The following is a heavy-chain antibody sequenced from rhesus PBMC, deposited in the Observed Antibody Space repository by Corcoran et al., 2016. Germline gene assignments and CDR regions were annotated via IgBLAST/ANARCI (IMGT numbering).Heavy chain of an antibody. CDR3: ARGGWTKSVDG. V-gene: IGHV4-99*02. Sequence: QVQLQASGPGLVKPSETLSLTCAVSGYSISSGYYWALIRQPPGKGLKYIGYIGGSSVSTYDNPSLKGQVTISKDTSKNQFSLKRSAVTAADTAVYDCARGGWTKSVDGWGRGVLVTVSA. CDR1: GYSISSGYY. D-gene: IGHD5-12*01. CDR2: IGGSSVST. J-gene: IGHJ5-2*02.